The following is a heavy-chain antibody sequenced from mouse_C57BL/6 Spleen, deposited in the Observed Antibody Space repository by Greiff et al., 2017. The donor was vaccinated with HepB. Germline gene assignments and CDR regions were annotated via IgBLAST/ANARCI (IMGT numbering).Heavy chain of an antibody. D-gene: IGHD1-1*01. CDR1: GYSITSGYY. J-gene: IGHJ4*01. V-gene: IGHV3-6*01. CDR3: ARDNFSDYYGSSSGAMDY. CDR2: ISYDGSN. Sequence: DVQLQESGPGLVKPSQSLSLTCSVTGYSITSGYYWNWIRQFPGNKLEWMGYISYDGSNNYNPSLKNRISITRDTSKNQFFLKLNSVTTEDTATYYCARDNFSDYYGSSSGAMDYWGQGTSVTVSS.